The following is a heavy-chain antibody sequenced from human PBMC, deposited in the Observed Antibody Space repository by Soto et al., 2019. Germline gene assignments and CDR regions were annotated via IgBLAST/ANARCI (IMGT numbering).Heavy chain of an antibody. J-gene: IGHJ4*02. V-gene: IGHV4-38-2*01. Sequence: SETLSLTCAVSGYSISSGYYWAWIRQPPGKGLEWIATIHQSGGTYYNPSLKSRVTISVDTSKNQFSLKLSSVTAADTAVFYCARVRDCSNGVCYTGSLDYWGQGALVTVSS. CDR1: GYSISSGYY. CDR2: IHQSGGT. D-gene: IGHD2-8*01. CDR3: ARVRDCSNGVCYTGSLDY.